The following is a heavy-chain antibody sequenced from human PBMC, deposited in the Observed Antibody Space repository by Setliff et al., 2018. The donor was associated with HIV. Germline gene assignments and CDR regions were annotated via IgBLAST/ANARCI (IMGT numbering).Heavy chain of an antibody. CDR3: ARVPTNPDFYYYYMDV. V-gene: IGHV4-31*03. Sequence: TLSLTCPVSGGSISSGGYYWSWIRQHPGKGLEWIGYIYYSGGTYYNPSLKSRVTISVDTSKNQFSLKLSSVTAADTAVYYCARVPTNPDFYYYYMDVWGKGTTVTVSS. J-gene: IGHJ6*03. CDR1: GGSISSGGYY. CDR2: IYYSGGT.